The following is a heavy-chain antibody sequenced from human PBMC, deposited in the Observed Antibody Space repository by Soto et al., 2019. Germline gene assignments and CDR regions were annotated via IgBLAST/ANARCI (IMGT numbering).Heavy chain of an antibody. CDR1: GFTFTSSA. D-gene: IGHD2-2*01. J-gene: IGHJ5*02. CDR2: IVVGSGNT. Sequence: GASVKVSCKASGFTFTSSAVQWVRQARGQRLEWIGWIVVGSGNTNYAQKFQERVTITRDMSTSTAYMELSSLRSEDTAVYYCAAVADPYCISTSCYEDGWFDPWGQGTLVTVSS. CDR3: AAVADPYCISTSCYEDGWFDP. V-gene: IGHV1-58*01.